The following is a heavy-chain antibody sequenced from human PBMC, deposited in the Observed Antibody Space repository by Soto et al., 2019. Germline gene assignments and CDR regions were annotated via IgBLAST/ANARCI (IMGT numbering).Heavy chain of an antibody. V-gene: IGHV4-34*01. Sequence: PSETLSLTCAVYGASFSGYYWSWIRQPPGKGLEWIGEINHTGSTNYNPSLKSRVTISVDTSKNQFSLKLSSVTAADTAVYYCAPLPPRIVVVFLPFPSWGKGPLVPVPS. CDR3: APLPPRIVVVFLPFPS. D-gene: IGHD2-15*01. J-gene: IGHJ4*02. CDR2: INHTGST. CDR1: GASFSGYY.